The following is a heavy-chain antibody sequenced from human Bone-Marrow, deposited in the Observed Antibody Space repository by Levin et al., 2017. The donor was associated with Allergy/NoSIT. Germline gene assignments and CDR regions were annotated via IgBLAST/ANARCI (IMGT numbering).Heavy chain of an antibody. D-gene: IGHD2-15*01. CDR1: GFTVSSNY. CDR3: ARARHCSGGSCFWVFDY. Sequence: PGGSLRLSCAASGFTVSSNYMSWVRQAPGKGLEWVSVIYSGGSTYYADSVKGRFTISRDNSKNTLYLQMNSLRAEDTAVYYCARARHCSGGSCFWVFDYWGQGTLVTVSS. CDR2: IYSGGST. V-gene: IGHV3-53*01. J-gene: IGHJ4*02.